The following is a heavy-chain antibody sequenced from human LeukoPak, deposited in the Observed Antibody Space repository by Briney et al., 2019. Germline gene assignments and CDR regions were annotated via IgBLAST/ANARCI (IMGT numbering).Heavy chain of an antibody. J-gene: IGHJ4*02. D-gene: IGHD3-22*01. Sequence: PGGSLRLSCAASGFTFSSYAMSWVRQAPGKGPEWVSAISGSGGSTYYADSVKGRFTISRDNSKNTLYLQMNSLRAEDTAVYYCALMNYYDSSGLDYWGQGTLVTVSS. V-gene: IGHV3-23*01. CDR3: ALMNYYDSSGLDY. CDR2: ISGSGGST. CDR1: GFTFSSYA.